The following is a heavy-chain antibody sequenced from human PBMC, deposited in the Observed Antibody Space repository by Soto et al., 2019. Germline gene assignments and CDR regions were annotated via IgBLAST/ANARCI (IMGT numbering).Heavy chain of an antibody. CDR1: GFIFSNYA. CDR3: AKDSISHNGIYDPFHI. CDR2: IGGEAVST. D-gene: IGHD3-3*02. J-gene: IGHJ3*02. V-gene: IGHV3-23*01. Sequence: EVQLLESGGGLVQPGGSLRLSCAASGFIFSNYAMSWVRQGPGKGLEWVSVIGGEAVSTKCADSVKGRCTVSRDNSKNTLYLQLDSLRDDVTAVYYCAKDSISHNGIYDPFHIWGQGTMVTVSS.